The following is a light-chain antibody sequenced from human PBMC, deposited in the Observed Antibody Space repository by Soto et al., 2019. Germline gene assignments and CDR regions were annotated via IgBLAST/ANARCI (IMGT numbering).Light chain of an antibody. V-gene: IGKV1-5*03. CDR1: QSISSW. Sequence: DIQMTQTPSTLSASVGDRVTITCRASQSISSWLAWYQQKPGKAPKLLIYKASSLESGVPSRFSGSGSGTEFTLSISSLQPDDFATYYCQQYNSYPLTFGGGTKVEIK. J-gene: IGKJ4*01. CDR3: QQYNSYPLT. CDR2: KAS.